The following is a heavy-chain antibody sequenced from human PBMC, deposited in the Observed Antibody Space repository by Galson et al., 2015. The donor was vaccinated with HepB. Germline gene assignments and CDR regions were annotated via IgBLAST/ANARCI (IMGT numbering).Heavy chain of an antibody. V-gene: IGHV4-31*03. CDR3: ARDGGHRGSYYLY. D-gene: IGHD1-26*01. CDR1: GGSISGGGYY. CDR2: IYYSGST. J-gene: IGHJ4*02. Sequence: LSLTCTVSGGSISGGGYYWSWIRQHPGKGLEWIGYIYYSGSTYYNPSLKSRVTISVDTSKNQFSLKLSSLRSEDTAVYYCARDGGHRGSYYLYWGQGTLVTVSS.